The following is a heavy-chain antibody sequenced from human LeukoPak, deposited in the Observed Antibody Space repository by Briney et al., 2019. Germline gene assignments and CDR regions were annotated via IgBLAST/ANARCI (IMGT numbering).Heavy chain of an antibody. J-gene: IGHJ3*02. CDR1: GYTFTNWY. CDR2: INPHSGGT. D-gene: IGHD1-26*01. CDR3: AKWGAENAFDI. V-gene: IGHV1-2*02. Sequence: GASVKVSCKASGYTFTNWYIHWVRQAPGQGPDWMGWINPHSGGTNYAQKFQGRVTMTRDTSITTAYMELSRLRSDDTAVYYCAKWGAENAFDIWGQGTMVTVSS.